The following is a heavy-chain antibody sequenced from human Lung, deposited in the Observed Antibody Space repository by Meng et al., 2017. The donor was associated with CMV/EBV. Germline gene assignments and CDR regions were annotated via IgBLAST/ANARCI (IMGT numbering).Heavy chain of an antibody. CDR3: ARVGQWLPIDY. J-gene: IGHJ4*02. D-gene: IGHD6-19*01. Sequence: QVQLQEAGPGLVKPSGTRSLTCAVSGGSSSSIDWWSWVRQPPGKGLEWIGEIYHSGSTNYNPSLKSRVTISVDKSKNQFSLNLSSVTAADTAVYYCARVGQWLPIDYWGQGTLVTVSS. V-gene: IGHV4-4*02. CDR2: IYHSGST. CDR1: GGSSSSIDW.